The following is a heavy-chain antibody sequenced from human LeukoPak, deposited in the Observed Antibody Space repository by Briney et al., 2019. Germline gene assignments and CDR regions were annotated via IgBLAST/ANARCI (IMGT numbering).Heavy chain of an antibody. CDR2: ITKGGATV. CDR1: GFTLSNYE. J-gene: IGHJ5*02. D-gene: IGHD3-3*01. V-gene: IGHV3-48*03. CDR3: ARLSVSITRRFDL. Sequence: GGSLRLSCAPSGFTLSNYEMNWVRLTPGKGLEWISYITKGGATVLYSESVKGRFTISRDNANSSLYLQMNSLRAEDTAVYFCARLSVSITRRFDLWGQGTLVTVSS.